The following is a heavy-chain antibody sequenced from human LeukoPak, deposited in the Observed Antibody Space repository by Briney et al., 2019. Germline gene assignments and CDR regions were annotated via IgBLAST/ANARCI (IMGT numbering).Heavy chain of an antibody. CDR3: ASLIVVVPAARLVYNWFDP. CDR1: GYSISSGYY. D-gene: IGHD2-2*01. CDR2: IYRSGST. V-gene: IGHV4-38-2*02. Sequence: ETLSLTCTVSGYSISSGYYWGWIRQPPGKGLEWIGCIYRSGSTYYNPSLKTRVTISVDTSKNRFSLKLSSVTAADTAVYYCASLIVVVPAARLVYNWFDPWGQGTLVTVSS. J-gene: IGHJ5*02.